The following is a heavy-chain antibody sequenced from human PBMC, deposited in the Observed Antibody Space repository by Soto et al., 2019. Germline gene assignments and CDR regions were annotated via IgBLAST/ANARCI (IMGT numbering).Heavy chain of an antibody. V-gene: IGHV3-23*01. CDR1: GFTFSVFA. CDR2: ISGSSGST. Sequence: GGSLRLSCGASGFTFSVFAMTWVRQAPGKGLEWVSTISGSSGSTYFADSVKGRFTISRDNSNNTLYLQMNRLRAEDTAVYFCVRRNGLTVAGIRQFDYWGPGTLVTVSS. D-gene: IGHD6-19*01. J-gene: IGHJ4*02. CDR3: VRRNGLTVAGIRQFDY.